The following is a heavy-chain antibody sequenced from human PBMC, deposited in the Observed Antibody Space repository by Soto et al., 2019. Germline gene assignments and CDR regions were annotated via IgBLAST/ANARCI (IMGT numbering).Heavy chain of an antibody. V-gene: IGHV1-2*02. Sequence: QVQLVQSGAEVKKAGASVKVSCKTSGYTFTGYYIHWVRQAPGQGLEWMALINPNSGDTNYGHKFQGRVTLTMDTSINTVYMEVTSLSFDDTAVYYCAVAGLPFEYWGQGTLVTVFS. J-gene: IGHJ4*02. CDR3: AVAGLPFEY. D-gene: IGHD6-19*01. CDR2: INPNSGDT. CDR1: GYTFTGYY.